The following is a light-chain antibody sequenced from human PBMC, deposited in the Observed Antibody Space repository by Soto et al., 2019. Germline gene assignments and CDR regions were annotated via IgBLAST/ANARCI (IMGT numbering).Light chain of an antibody. V-gene: IGKV3-15*01. J-gene: IGKJ1*01. CDR2: GAS. Sequence: EIVMTQSPATLSVSPGERATLSCRASQSLSGRYLAWYQQKPGQAPRLLIYGASTRATGIPAKFSGGGSGTEFTLTISSLQSEDFAIYYCQQYKNGWTFGQGTKVDIK. CDR1: QSLSGRY. CDR3: QQYKNGWT.